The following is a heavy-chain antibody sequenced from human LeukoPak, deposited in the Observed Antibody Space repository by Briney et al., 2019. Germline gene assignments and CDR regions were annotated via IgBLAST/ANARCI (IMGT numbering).Heavy chain of an antibody. J-gene: IGHJ4*02. Sequence: SETLSLTCAVYGGSFSGYYWSWIRQPPGKGLEWIGEINHSGSTNYNPSLKSRVTISADTSKNQFSLKLSSVTAADTAVYYCARGSEAVADFDYWGQGTLVTVSS. CDR1: GGSFSGYY. CDR3: ARGSEAVADFDY. D-gene: IGHD6-19*01. V-gene: IGHV4-34*01. CDR2: INHSGST.